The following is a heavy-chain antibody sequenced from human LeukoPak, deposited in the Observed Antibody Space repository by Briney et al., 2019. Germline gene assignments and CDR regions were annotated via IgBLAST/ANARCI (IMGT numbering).Heavy chain of an antibody. CDR3: AKGGNSGPIDY. Sequence: GRSLRLSCAASGFTFSNYAMSWVRQAPGKGLEWVSGISGSGGSTYYADSVKGRFTISRDNSKNTSYLQMNSLRAEDTAVYYCAKGGNSGPIDYWGQGTLVTVSS. J-gene: IGHJ4*02. D-gene: IGHD2/OR15-2a*01. CDR2: ISGSGGST. CDR1: GFTFSNYA. V-gene: IGHV3-23*01.